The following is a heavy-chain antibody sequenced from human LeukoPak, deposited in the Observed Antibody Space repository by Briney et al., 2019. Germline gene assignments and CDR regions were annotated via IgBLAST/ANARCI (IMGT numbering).Heavy chain of an antibody. CDR2: ISAYNGNT. CDR3: ARDRAGWELTGNFDY. Sequence: GASVKVSCKASGYTFTSYGISWVRQAAGQGLEWMGWISAYNGNTNYAQKLQGRVTMTTDTSTSTAYMELRSLRSDDTAVYYCARDRAGWELTGNFDYWGQGTLVTVSS. V-gene: IGHV1-18*01. CDR1: GYTFTSYG. D-gene: IGHD1-26*01. J-gene: IGHJ4*02.